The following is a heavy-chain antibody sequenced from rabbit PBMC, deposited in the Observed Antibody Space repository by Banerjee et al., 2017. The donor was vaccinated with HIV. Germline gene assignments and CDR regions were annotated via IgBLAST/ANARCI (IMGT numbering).Heavy chain of an antibody. Sequence: QSLEESGGGLVQPEGSLTLTCTASGFSFRTSYYMCWVRQAPGKGLEWIACIVTGDGSTYYASWANGRFTISKTSSTTVTLLMTSLTAADTATYFCARKYGIGSSHGYYDLWGQGTLVTVS. CDR1: GFSFRTSYY. J-gene: IGHJ3*01. CDR2: IVTGDGST. V-gene: IGHV1S40*01. D-gene: IGHD1-1*01. CDR3: ARKYGIGSSHGYYDL.